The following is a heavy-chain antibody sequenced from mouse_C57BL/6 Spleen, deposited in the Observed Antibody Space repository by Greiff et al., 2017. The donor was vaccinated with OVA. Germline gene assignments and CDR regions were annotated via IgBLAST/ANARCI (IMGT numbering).Heavy chain of an antibody. CDR1: GYTFTDYE. CDR2: IDPETGGT. CDR3: TREGGLAWFAY. J-gene: IGHJ3*01. V-gene: IGHV1-15*01. Sequence: VQLVESGAELVRPGASVTLSCKASGYTFTDYEMHWVKQTPVHGLEWIGAIDPETGGTAYNQKFKGKAILTADKSSSTAYMELRSLTSEDSAVYYCTREGGLAWFAYWGQGTLVTVSA. D-gene: IGHD3-1*01.